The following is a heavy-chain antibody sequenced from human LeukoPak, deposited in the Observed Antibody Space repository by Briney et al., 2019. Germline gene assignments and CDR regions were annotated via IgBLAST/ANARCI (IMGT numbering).Heavy chain of an antibody. V-gene: IGHV3-21*01. CDR2: ISSSSSYI. CDR1: GFTFSSYW. CDR3: ARVSVRGVIGAFDI. D-gene: IGHD3-10*01. J-gene: IGHJ3*02. Sequence: GGSLRLSCAASGFTFSSYWMSWVRQAPGKGLEWVSSISSSSSYIYYADSVKGRFTISRDNAKNSLYLQMNSLRAEDTAVYYCARVSVRGVIGAFDIWGQGTMVTVSS.